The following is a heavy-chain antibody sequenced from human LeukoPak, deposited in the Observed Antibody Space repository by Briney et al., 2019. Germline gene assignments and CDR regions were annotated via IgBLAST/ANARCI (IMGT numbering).Heavy chain of an antibody. J-gene: IGHJ5*02. CDR1: GGSFSGYY. Sequence: PETLSLTCAVYGGSFSGYYWSWIRQPPGKGLEWIGEINHSGSTNYNPSLKSRVTISVDTSKNQFSLKLSSVTAADTAVYYCARRQDIVVVPAASSWFDPWGQGTLVTVSS. CDR2: INHSGST. D-gene: IGHD2-2*01. CDR3: ARRQDIVVVPAASSWFDP. V-gene: IGHV4-34*01.